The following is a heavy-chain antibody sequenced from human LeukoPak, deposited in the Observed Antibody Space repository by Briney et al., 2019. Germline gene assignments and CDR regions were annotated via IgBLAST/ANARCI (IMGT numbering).Heavy chain of an antibody. CDR2: MNPNSGNT. CDR1: GYTFTSYD. CDR3: ARGKLLLRSPMYY. J-gene: IGHJ4*02. V-gene: IGHV1-8*01. D-gene: IGHD2-15*01. Sequence: GASVKVSCKASGYTFTSYDINWVRQATGQGPEWMGWMNPNSGNTGYAQKFQGRVTMTRNISISTAYMELSSLRSEDTAVYYCARGKLLLRSPMYYWGQGTLDTVSS.